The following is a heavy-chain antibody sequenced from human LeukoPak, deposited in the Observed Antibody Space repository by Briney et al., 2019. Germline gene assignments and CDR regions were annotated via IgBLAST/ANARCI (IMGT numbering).Heavy chain of an antibody. D-gene: IGHD3-9*01. V-gene: IGHV1-18*01. J-gene: IGHJ5*02. Sequence: ASVKVSCKASGYTFTSYDINWVRQATGQGLEWMGWISAYNGNTNYAQKLQGRVTMTTDTSTSTAYMELRSLRSDDTAVYYCARLYYDILTGYYLPGWFDPWGQGTLVTVSS. CDR1: GYTFTSYD. CDR2: ISAYNGNT. CDR3: ARLYYDILTGYYLPGWFDP.